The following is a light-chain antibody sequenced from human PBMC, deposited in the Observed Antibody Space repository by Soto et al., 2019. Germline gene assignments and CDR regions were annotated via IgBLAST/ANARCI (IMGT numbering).Light chain of an antibody. CDR2: GAA. J-gene: IGKJ2*01. V-gene: IGKV3-11*01. Sequence: EIVLTQSPGTLSLSPGERATLSCRASQTISTGLAGYQQKPGQSPRLVIWGAADRATGIPARFSGSGSGTDFTLTISSLEPEDFAVYYCQQRSALPVTFGQGTKLEIK. CDR3: QQRSALPVT. CDR1: QTISTG.